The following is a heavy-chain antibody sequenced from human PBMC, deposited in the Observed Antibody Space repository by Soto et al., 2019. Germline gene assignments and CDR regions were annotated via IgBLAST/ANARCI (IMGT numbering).Heavy chain of an antibody. CDR1: GGTFSSYA. J-gene: IGHJ4*02. CDR2: IIPIFGTA. D-gene: IGHD4-17*01. V-gene: IGHV1-69*13. Sequence: SVKVSCKASGGTFSSYAISWVRQAPGQGLEWMGGIIPIFGTANYAQKFQGRVTITADESTSTAYMELSSLRSEDTAVYYCARDYYGDYAGSSLDYWGQGTLVTVSS. CDR3: ARDYYGDYAGSSLDY.